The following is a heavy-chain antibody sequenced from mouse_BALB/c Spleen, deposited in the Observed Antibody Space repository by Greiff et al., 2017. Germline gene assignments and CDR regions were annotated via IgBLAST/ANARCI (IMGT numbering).Heavy chain of an antibody. CDR1: GFTFSSFG. J-gene: IGHJ1*01. CDR2: ISSGSSTI. D-gene: IGHD2-3*01. V-gene: IGHV5-17*02. Sequence: EVQLVESGGGLVQPGGSRKLSCAASGFTFSSFGMHWVCQAPEKGLEWVAYISSGSSTIYYADTVKGRFTISRDNPKNTLFLQMTSLRSEDTAMYYCARRDGYWYFDVWGAGTTVTVSS. CDR3: ARRDGYWYFDV.